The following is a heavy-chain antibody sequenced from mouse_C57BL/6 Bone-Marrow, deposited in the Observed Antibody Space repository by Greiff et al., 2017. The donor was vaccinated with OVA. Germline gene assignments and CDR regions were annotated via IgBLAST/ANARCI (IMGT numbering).Heavy chain of an antibody. V-gene: IGHV5-12*01. CDR1: GFTFSDYY. D-gene: IGHD1-1*01. CDR3: ARSITTVVYYAMDY. J-gene: IGHJ4*01. CDR2: ISNGGGST. Sequence: EVQVVESGGGLVQPGGSLKLSCAASGFTFSDYYMYWVRQTPEKRLEWVAYISNGGGSTYYPDTVKGRFTISRDNAKNTLYLQMSRLKSEDTAMYYCARSITTVVYYAMDYWGQGTSFTVSS.